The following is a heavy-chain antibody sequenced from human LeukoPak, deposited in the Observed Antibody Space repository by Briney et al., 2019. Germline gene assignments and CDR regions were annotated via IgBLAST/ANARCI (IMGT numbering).Heavy chain of an antibody. D-gene: IGHD4-23*01. CDR1: GYSFTNYH. J-gene: IGHJ4*02. Sequence: ASVKVSCKASGYSFTNYHMHWVRPAPGQGLEWLGIINPGNGDTVYAQRFQGRVAMTRDTSTTTVYMDLSSLRSDDTAVYYCTREQSGGHYHFWGPESQVTVSS. V-gene: IGHV1-46*01. CDR3: TREQSGGHYHF. CDR2: INPGNGDT.